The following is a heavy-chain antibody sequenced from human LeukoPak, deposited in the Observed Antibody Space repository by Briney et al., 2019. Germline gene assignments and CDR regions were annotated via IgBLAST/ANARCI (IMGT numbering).Heavy chain of an antibody. CDR2: FYYSGST. CDR3: ATAQGNAFDI. J-gene: IGHJ3*02. Sequence: SETLSLTCTVSSPSILSTYYHWGWIRQPPGKGLEWIGTFYYSGSTYYTPSLKGRATISVATSKSHFSLSLTSVTVTDTAVYYCATAQGNAFDIWGQGTLVTVSS. CDR1: SPSILSTYYH. V-gene: IGHV4-39*01.